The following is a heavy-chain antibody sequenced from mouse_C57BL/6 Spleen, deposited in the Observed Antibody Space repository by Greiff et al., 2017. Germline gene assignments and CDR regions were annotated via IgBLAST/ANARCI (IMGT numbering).Heavy chain of an antibody. D-gene: IGHD2-3*01. J-gene: IGHJ2*01. V-gene: IGHV1-52*01. CDR1: GYTFTSYW. CDR3: ARFGGYYVGPYFDY. CDR2: IDPSDSET. Sequence: QVQLQQPGAELVRPGSSVKLSCKASGYTFTSYWMHWVQQRPIQGLERIGNIDPSDSETHYNQKFKDKATLTVDKSSSTAYMQRSSLTSEDSAVYYCARFGGYYVGPYFDYWGQGTTLTVSS.